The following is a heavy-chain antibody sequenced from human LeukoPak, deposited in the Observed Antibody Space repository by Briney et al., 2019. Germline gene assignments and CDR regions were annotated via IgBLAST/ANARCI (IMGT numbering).Heavy chain of an antibody. CDR2: IGSTGGTA. D-gene: IGHD2-15*01. CDR3: AKNGDRGAYCSGGSCYPYYYYNMDV. J-gene: IGHJ6*03. Sequence: PGGSLRLSCAASGFTVSGYSMSWVRQAPGKGLECVSAIGSTGGTAYYADSVKGRFTISRDNSKNTLYLQMNSLRAEDTAIYYCAKNGDRGAYCSGGSCYPYYYYNMDVWGKGTTVTISS. CDR1: GFTVSGYS. V-gene: IGHV3-23*01.